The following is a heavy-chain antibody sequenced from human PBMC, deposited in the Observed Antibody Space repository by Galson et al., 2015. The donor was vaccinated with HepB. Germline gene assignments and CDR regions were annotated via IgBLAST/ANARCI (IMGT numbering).Heavy chain of an antibody. J-gene: IGHJ4*02. D-gene: IGHD3-16*01. Sequence: SLRLSCAASGFTFNSYSMNWVRQAPGKGLEWLSYISSSSSTTIYYADSVKGRFTISRDNAKSSLYPQMNSLRAEDTAVYYCARERGSIFSQLYYFDYWGQGALVTVSS. CDR3: ARERGSIFSQLYYFDY. CDR2: ISSSSSTTI. V-gene: IGHV3-48*04. CDR1: GFTFNSYS.